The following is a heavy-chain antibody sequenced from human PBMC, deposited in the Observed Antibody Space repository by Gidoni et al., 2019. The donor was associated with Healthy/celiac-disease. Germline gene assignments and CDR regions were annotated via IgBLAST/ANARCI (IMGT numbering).Heavy chain of an antibody. V-gene: IGHV3-21*01. D-gene: IGHD3-3*01. CDR2: ICSSSSYI. CDR3: AVLRFLEWEPDIPFDY. CDR1: GFTFSSYS. J-gene: IGHJ4*02. Sequence: EVQLVESGGGLKPGGSLRLSCAASGFTFSSYSMNWVRQAPGKGLEWVSSICSSSSYIYYADSVKGRFTISRDNAKNSLYLQMNSLRAEDTAVYYCAVLRFLEWEPDIPFDYWGQGTLVTVSS.